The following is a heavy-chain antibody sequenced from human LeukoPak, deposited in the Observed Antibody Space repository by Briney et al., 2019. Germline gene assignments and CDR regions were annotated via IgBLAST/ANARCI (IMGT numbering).Heavy chain of an antibody. V-gene: IGHV3-53*01. Sequence: GGSLRLSCAASGFTVSDNYLSWVRQAPGKGLQWVSFINSGGYTSYADSVKGRFTISRDSSKNTLYLQLNNLRADDTAVYYCARRPVNAYSFDSWGQGTLVTVSS. CDR2: INSGGYT. CDR1: GFTVSDNY. CDR3: ARRPVNAYSFDS. J-gene: IGHJ4*02. D-gene: IGHD3-16*01.